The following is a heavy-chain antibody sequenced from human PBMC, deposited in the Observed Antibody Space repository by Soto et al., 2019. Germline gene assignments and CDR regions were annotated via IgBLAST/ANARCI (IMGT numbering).Heavy chain of an antibody. D-gene: IGHD1-26*01. J-gene: IGHJ4*02. CDR3: ARCLLGGAAI. CDR1: GGSFSGYY. CDR2: INHSGST. V-gene: IGHV4-34*02. Sequence: QVQLQQWGAGLLKPSETLSLTCAVYGGSFSGYYWSWIRQPPGKGLEWIGEINHSGSTNYNPSLTSRVTISVDPSENPFSLKLSSVTAADTAVYDCARCLLGGAAIWGQGTLVTVSS.